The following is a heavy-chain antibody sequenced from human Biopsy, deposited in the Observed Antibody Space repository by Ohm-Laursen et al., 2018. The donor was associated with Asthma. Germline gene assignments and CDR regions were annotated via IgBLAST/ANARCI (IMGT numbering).Heavy chain of an antibody. CDR1: GFTFGDYW. CDR2: IEHDGTEK. CDR3: ARTFHFWSPYHAEHYQL. Sequence: GSLRLSCAASGFTFGDYWMSWVRQVPGKGLEWVANIEHDGTEKNHVDSLKGRFTISRDNAKNSLYLQMNSLRAEDTAVYYCARTFHFWSPYHAEHYQLWGQGTLVTVPS. D-gene: IGHD3-3*02. V-gene: IGHV3-7*01. J-gene: IGHJ1*01.